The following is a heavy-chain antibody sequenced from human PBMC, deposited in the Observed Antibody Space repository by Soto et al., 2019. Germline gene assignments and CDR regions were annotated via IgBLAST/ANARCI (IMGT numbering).Heavy chain of an antibody. CDR2: ISGSGGST. D-gene: IGHD4-17*01. Sequence: EVQLLESGGGLVQPGGSLRLSCAASGFTFSSYAMSWVPQAPGKGLEWVSAISGSGGSTYYADSVKGRFTISRDNSKNTLYLQMNSLRAQDTAVYYCAKGLYGDYFLGWYFDLWSRGTLVTVS. CDR1: GFTFSSYA. V-gene: IGHV3-23*01. CDR3: AKGLYGDYFLGWYFDL. J-gene: IGHJ2*01.